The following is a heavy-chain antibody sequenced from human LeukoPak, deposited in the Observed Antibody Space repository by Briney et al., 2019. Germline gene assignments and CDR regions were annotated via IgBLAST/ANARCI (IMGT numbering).Heavy chain of an antibody. Sequence: PGGSLRLSCAASGFTFSDYYMSWIRQAPGKGLEWVSYISSSSSCTNYADSVKGRFTISRDNAKNSLYLQMNSLRAEDTAVYYCARQGGTTNRLDSWGQGTLVTVSS. CDR3: ARQGGTTNRLDS. D-gene: IGHD4-11*01. CDR2: ISSSSSCT. V-gene: IGHV3-11*06. J-gene: IGHJ4*02. CDR1: GFTFSDYY.